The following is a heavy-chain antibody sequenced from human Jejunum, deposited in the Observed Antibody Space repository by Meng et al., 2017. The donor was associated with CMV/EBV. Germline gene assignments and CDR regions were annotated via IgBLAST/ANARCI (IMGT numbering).Heavy chain of an antibody. CDR3: VGNCDVRLSWFDP. D-gene: IGHD3-10*02. CDR2: IYDSSAT. J-gene: IGHJ5*02. CDR1: ASITTFTYY. V-gene: IGHV4-61*06. Sequence: ASITTFTYYWIWSRQPPRKRVLWFGDIYDSSATRSSPSLKFRASVSVDTYKNQISLYLKPVTAADTAIDYCVGNCDVRLSWFDPWGRGSLVTVSS.